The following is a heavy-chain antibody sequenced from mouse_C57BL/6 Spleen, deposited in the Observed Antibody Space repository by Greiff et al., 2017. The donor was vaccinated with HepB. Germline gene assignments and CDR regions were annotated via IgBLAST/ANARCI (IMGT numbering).Heavy chain of an antibody. Sequence: QVQLQQPGAELVMPGASVKLSCKASGYTFTSYWMHWVKQRPGQGLEWIGEIDPSDSYTNYNQKFKGKSTLTVDKSSSTAYMQLSSLTSEDSAVYYCASGYSNLYAMDYWGQGTSVTVSS. V-gene: IGHV1-69*01. J-gene: IGHJ4*01. CDR3: ASGYSNLYAMDY. CDR1: GYTFTSYW. CDR2: IDPSDSYT. D-gene: IGHD2-5*01.